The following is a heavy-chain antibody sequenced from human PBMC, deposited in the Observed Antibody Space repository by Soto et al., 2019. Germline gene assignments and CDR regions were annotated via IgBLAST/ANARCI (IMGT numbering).Heavy chain of an antibody. CDR2: IKQDGSEK. J-gene: IGHJ4*02. CDR3: ASGTYDIWTGYYNPFDY. V-gene: IGHV3-7*02. CDR1: GFTFSSYW. D-gene: IGHD3-9*01. Sequence: PGGSLRLSCAASGFTFSSYWMSWVRQAPGKGLEWVANIKQDGSEKYYVDSVKGRFTISRDNAKNSLYLQMNSLRAEDTAVYYCASGTYDIWTGYYNPFDYWGQGT.